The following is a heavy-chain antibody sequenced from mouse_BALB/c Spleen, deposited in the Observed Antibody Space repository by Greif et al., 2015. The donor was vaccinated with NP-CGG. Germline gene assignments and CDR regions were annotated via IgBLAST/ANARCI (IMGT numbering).Heavy chain of an antibody. CDR1: GFSLTSYG. CDR3: ARNYGGGYYYAMDY. CDR2: IWSGGST. Sequence: VQLQESGPGLVQPSQSLSITCTVSGFSLTSYGVHWVRQSPGKGLEWLGVIWSGGSTDYNAAFISRLSISKDNSKSQVFFKVNSLQANDTAIYYCARNYGGGYYYAMDYWGQGTSVTVSS. V-gene: IGHV2-2*02. J-gene: IGHJ4*01. D-gene: IGHD1-1*01.